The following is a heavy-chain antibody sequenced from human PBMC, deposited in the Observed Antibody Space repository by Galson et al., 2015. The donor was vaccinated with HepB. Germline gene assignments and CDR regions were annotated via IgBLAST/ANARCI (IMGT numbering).Heavy chain of an antibody. CDR3: PRDRISGCGSDAFDI. J-gene: IGHJ3*02. Sequence: SLRLSCAASGFTFSSYAMSWVRQAPGKGLEWVSHISGSGGTTYYADSVKGRFTISRDNYKNTVYLQINRLRAEDTAVYYCPRDRISGCGSDAFDIWGQGTMVTVS. V-gene: IGHV3-23*01. CDR2: ISGSGGTT. D-gene: IGHD6-19*01. CDR1: GFTFSSYA.